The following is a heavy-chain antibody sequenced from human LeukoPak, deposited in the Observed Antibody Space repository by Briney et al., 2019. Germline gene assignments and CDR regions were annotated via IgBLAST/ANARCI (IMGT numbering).Heavy chain of an antibody. CDR2: ISAYNGNT. CDR3: ARDSRRYSSSSGFDY. J-gene: IGHJ4*02. Sequence: ASVKVSCKAFGYTFTSYGISWVRQAPGQGLEWMGWISAYNGNTNYAQKLQGRVTMTTDTSTSTAYMELRSLRSDDTAVYYCARDSRRYSSSSGFDYWGQGTLVTVSS. D-gene: IGHD6-6*01. CDR1: GYTFTSYG. V-gene: IGHV1-18*01.